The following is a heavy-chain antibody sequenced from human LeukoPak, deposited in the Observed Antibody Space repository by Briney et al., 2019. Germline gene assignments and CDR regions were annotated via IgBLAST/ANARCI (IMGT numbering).Heavy chain of an antibody. CDR2: IYPGDSDT. CDR1: GYSFTSYW. Sequence: GESLKISCKGSGYSFTSYWIGWVRQMPGKGMEWMGMIYPGDSDTRYSPSFQGQVTISADKSISTAYLQWSSLKASDTAMYYCARLSLGDYGDYAYNYWGQGTLVTVSS. D-gene: IGHD4-17*01. CDR3: ARLSLGDYGDYAYNY. J-gene: IGHJ4*02. V-gene: IGHV5-51*01.